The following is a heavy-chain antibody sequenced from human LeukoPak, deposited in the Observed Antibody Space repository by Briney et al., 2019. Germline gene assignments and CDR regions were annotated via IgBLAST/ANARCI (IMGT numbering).Heavy chain of an antibody. V-gene: IGHV3-30-3*01. D-gene: IGHD3-22*01. Sequence: GGSLRLSCAASGFTFSSYAIYWVRQAPGKGLEWVALISYDGSSKYYADSVKGRFTISRDSSKNTLYLQINSLRPEDTAVYYCARDYYNSSGYYAHSYWGQGSLVTVSS. CDR2: ISYDGSSK. CDR1: GFTFSSYA. J-gene: IGHJ4*02. CDR3: ARDYYNSSGYYAHSY.